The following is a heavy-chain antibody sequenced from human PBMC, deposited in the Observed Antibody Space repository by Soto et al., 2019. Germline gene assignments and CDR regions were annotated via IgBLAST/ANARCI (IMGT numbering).Heavy chain of an antibody. Sequence: QVQLVESGGGVVQPGRSLRLSCAASGFTFSSYGMHWVRQAPGKGLEWVAVIWYDGSNKYYADSVKGRFTISRDNSKNTLYLQMNSLRAEDTAVYYCARGPTNYYDSHFDIWGQGTMVTVSS. V-gene: IGHV3-33*01. CDR3: ARGPTNYYDSHFDI. D-gene: IGHD3-22*01. CDR2: IWYDGSNK. J-gene: IGHJ3*02. CDR1: GFTFSSYG.